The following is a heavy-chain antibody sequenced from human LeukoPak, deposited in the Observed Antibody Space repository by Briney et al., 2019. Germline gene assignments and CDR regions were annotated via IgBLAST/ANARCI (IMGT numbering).Heavy chain of an antibody. CDR3: ARDPAYSGYDRYNWFDP. D-gene: IGHD5-12*01. V-gene: IGHV3-74*01. J-gene: IGHJ5*02. Sequence: GGSLRLSCAASGFTFSSYWMHWVRQAPGKGLVWVSRINRDGSSTSYADSVKGRFTISRDNAKNTLYLQMNSLRAEDTAVYYCARDPAYSGYDRYNWFDPWGQGTLVTVSS. CDR2: INRDGSST. CDR1: GFTFSSYW.